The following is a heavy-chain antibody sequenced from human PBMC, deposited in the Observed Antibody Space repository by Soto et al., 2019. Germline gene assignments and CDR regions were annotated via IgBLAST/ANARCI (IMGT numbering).Heavy chain of an antibody. D-gene: IGHD6-19*01. Sequence: ASVKVSCKASGYTFTSYDINWVRQATGQGLEWMGWMNPNSGNTGYAQKFQGRVTMTRNTSISTAYMELSSLRSEDTAVYYCAIKRQWLVRDAFYSWGQGTMVPVSS. CDR1: GYTFTSYD. J-gene: IGHJ3*02. CDR2: MNPNSGNT. CDR3: AIKRQWLVRDAFYS. V-gene: IGHV1-8*01.